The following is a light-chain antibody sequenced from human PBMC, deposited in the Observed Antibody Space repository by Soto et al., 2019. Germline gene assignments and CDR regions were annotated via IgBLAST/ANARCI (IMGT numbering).Light chain of an antibody. CDR3: QQFNSYVYT. CDR1: QGISSA. V-gene: IGKV1-13*02. Sequence: AIQLTQSPSSLSASVGDRVTITCRASQGISSALAWYQQKPGKAPKLLIYDASSLESGVPSRFSGSGSGTDFTLTISSLQPEDFATYYCQQFNSYVYTFGQGAKLEIK. CDR2: DAS. J-gene: IGKJ2*01.